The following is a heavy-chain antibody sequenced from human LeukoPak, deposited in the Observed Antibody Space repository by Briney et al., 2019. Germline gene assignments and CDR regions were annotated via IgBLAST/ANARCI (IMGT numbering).Heavy chain of an antibody. CDR1: GGSISSYY. D-gene: IGHD1-20*01. J-gene: IGHJ4*02. Sequence: SETLSLTCTVSGGSISSYYWSWIRQPPGKGLEWIGYIYYSGSTNYNPSLKSRVTISVDTSKNQFSLKLSSVTVADTAVYYCARDTVTGTTPGTFDYWGQGTLVTVSS. V-gene: IGHV4-59*01. CDR3: ARDTVTGTTPGTFDY. CDR2: IYYSGST.